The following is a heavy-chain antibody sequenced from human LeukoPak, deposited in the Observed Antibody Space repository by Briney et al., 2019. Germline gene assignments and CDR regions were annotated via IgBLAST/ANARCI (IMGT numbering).Heavy chain of an antibody. CDR1: GFMFSSYA. V-gene: IGHV3-30-3*01. D-gene: IGHD2-2*01. J-gene: IGHJ4*02. Sequence: GGSLRLSCAASGFMFSSYALHWVRQAPGKGLEWVAVISYDGSNKYYADSVRGRFIISRDNSKNTLYLQMNSLRAEDTAVYYCARDGGYCSSTSCQIDYWGQGTLVTVSS. CDR2: ISYDGSNK. CDR3: ARDGGYCSSTSCQIDY.